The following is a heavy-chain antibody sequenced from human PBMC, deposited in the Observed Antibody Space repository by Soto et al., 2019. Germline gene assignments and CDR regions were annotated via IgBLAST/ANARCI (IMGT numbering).Heavy chain of an antibody. V-gene: IGHV3-48*01. CDR3: ARGLKGYYFDY. CDR2: ISSSSSTI. Sequence: GGSLRLSCAASGGHFRSYSMNWVRQAPGKGLEWVSYISSSSSTIHYVDSVKGRFTISKDEAKNSLYLQMNSLRAEDTAVYYCARGLKGYYFDYWGQGTLVTVSS. J-gene: IGHJ4*02. CDR1: GGHFRSYS.